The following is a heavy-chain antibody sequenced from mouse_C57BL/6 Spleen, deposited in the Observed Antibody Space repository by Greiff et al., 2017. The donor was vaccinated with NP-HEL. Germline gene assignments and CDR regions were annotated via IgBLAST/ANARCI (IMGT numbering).Heavy chain of an antibody. CDR2: ISSGGDYI. CDR3: TIDGTVPYFDV. Sequence: EVMLVESGEGLVKPGGSLKLSCAASGFTFSSYAMSWVRQTPEKRLEWVAYISSGGDYIYYADHVKGRFTISRDNARNTLYLQMSSLKSEDTAMYYCTIDGTVPYFDVCGTGTTVTVSS. V-gene: IGHV5-9-1*02. J-gene: IGHJ1*03. D-gene: IGHD1-1*01. CDR1: GFTFSSYA.